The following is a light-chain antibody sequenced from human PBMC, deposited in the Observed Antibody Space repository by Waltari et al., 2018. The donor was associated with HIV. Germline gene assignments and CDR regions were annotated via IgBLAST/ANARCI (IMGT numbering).Light chain of an antibody. V-gene: IGLV2-14*01. CDR2: GVY. CDR1: TTDIGIFDS. Sequence: QSALTQPASVSGSPGQSITISCAGTTTDIGIFDSVSCYQQHPGRAPQLMIFGVYSRPSGVSSRFSGSKSGNTASLTISGLQAEDEANYYCCSYTAIHTLIFGGGTKLTVL. CDR3: CSYTAIHTLI. J-gene: IGLJ2*01.